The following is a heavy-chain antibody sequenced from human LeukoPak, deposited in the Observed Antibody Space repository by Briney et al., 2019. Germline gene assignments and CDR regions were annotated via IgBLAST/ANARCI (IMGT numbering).Heavy chain of an antibody. CDR2: IKQDGSEK. CDR1: GFTFSSYW. Sequence: GGSLRLSCAASGFTFSSYWMSWVRQAPGKGLEWVANIKQDGSEKYYVDSVKGRFTISRDNAKTSLYLQMNSLRADDTAVYYCARADSSSSGFFAYYFDYWGQGTLVTVSS. D-gene: IGHD6-6*01. V-gene: IGHV3-7*04. CDR3: ARADSSSSGFFAYYFDY. J-gene: IGHJ4*02.